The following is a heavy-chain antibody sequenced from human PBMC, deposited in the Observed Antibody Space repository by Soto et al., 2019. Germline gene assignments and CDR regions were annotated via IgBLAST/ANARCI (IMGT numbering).Heavy chain of an antibody. Sequence: PSETLSLTCAGSGGSISSGGYSWSWIRQPPGKGLECIGYIYHSGSTYYNPSLKSRVTISVDTSKNQLSLKLSSVTAADTAVYYCARGTTTVTTFDYWGQGTLVTVSS. CDR1: GGSISSGGYS. J-gene: IGHJ4*02. CDR2: IYHSGST. D-gene: IGHD4-17*01. CDR3: ARGTTTVTTFDY. V-gene: IGHV4-30-2*01.